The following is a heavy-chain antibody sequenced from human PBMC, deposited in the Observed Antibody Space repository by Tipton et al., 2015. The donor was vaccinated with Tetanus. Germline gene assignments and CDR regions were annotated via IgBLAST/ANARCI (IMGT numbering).Heavy chain of an antibody. V-gene: IGHV5-51*03. D-gene: IGHD4-23*01. CDR1: GYFFASFW. CDR2: IYPGDSDT. CDR3: ARLAHGDKEAGVH. Sequence: QLVQSGAEVKKPGESLKISCKGSGYFFASFWIAWMRQMPGKGLEWMGIIYPGDSDTRYSPSFQGQVTISADKSISTAYLLWSNLKASDTAIYYCARLAHGDKEAGVHWGQGTLVTVSS. J-gene: IGHJ4*02.